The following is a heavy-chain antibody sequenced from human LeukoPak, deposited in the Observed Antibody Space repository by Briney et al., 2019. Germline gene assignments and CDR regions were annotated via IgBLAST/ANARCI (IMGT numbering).Heavy chain of an antibody. CDR2: IYYSGST. V-gene: IGHV4-30-4*01. J-gene: IGHJ4*02. Sequence: SETLSLTRTVSVGFLRSGDYYWSWIRQPPGKGLEWIGYIYYSGSTYYNPSLKSRVTISVDTSKNQFSLKLSSVTAADTAVYYCARTYSSGWYLYWGQGTLVTVSS. D-gene: IGHD6-19*01. CDR1: VGFLRSGDYY. CDR3: ARTYSSGWYLY.